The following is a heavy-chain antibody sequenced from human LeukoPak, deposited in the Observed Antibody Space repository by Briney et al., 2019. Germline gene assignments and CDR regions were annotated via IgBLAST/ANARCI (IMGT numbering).Heavy chain of an antibody. Sequence: PGGALRLSCAASGFTFSSYVMSGVRQAPGKGLEGVAGISGSGGSTNYADSVKGRFTLSRDNSKNTLSLQMNNLRAEDTAVYYCAKITEVRWFDPWGQGTLVTVSS. J-gene: IGHJ5*02. CDR1: GFTFSSYV. CDR3: AKITEVRWFDP. CDR2: ISGSGGST. V-gene: IGHV3-23*01.